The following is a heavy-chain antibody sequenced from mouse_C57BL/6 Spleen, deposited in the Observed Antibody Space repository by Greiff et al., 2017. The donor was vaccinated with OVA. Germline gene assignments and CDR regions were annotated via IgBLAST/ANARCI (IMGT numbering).Heavy chain of an antibody. J-gene: IGHJ2*01. D-gene: IGHD2-3*01. CDR2: ISSGSSTS. Sequence: EVKVVESGGGLVKPGGSLKLSCAASGFTFSDYGMHWVRQAPEKGLEWVAYISSGSSTSYYADPVKGRFTISRDNAKNTLFMQMTSLRSEDTAMYYCARQIYDGYYYYFDYWGQGTTLTVSS. CDR3: ARQIYDGYYYYFDY. V-gene: IGHV5-17*01. CDR1: GFTFSDYG.